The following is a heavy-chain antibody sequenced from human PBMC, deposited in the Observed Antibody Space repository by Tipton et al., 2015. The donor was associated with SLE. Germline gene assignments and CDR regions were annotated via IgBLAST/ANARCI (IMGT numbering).Heavy chain of an antibody. Sequence: TLSLTCTVSGGSISSSSYYWGWIRQPPGKGLEWIGSIYHSGSTYYNPSLKSRVTISVDTSKNQFSLKLSSVTAADTAVYYCARDPSYNWNPHWFDPWGQGTLVTVSS. CDR1: GGSISSSSYY. D-gene: IGHD1-20*01. V-gene: IGHV4-39*07. CDR3: ARDPSYNWNPHWFDP. J-gene: IGHJ5*02. CDR2: IYHSGST.